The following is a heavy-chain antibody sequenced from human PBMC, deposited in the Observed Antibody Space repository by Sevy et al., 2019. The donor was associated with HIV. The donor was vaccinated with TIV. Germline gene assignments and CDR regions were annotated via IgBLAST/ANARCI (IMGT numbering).Heavy chain of an antibody. V-gene: IGHV3-30-3*01. Sequence: GGSLRLSCAASGFTFSSYAMHWVRQAPGKGLEWVAVISYDGSNKYYADSVKGRFTISRDNSKNTLYLQMNSLGAEDTAVYYCARDFSGGSYYRAPHAFDIWGQGTMVTVSS. J-gene: IGHJ3*02. CDR2: ISYDGSNK. D-gene: IGHD1-26*01. CDR1: GFTFSSYA. CDR3: ARDFSGGSYYRAPHAFDI.